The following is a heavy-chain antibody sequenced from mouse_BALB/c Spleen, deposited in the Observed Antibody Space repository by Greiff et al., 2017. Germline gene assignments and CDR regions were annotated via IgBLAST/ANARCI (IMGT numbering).Heavy chain of an antibody. CDR3: ARHGNDAMDY. V-gene: IGHV5-9-3*01. J-gene: IGHJ4*01. Sequence: EVQGVESGGGLVQPGGSLKLSCAASGFTFSSYAMSWVRQTPEKRLEWVATISSGGSYTYYPDSVKGRFTISRDNAKNTLYLQMSSLRSEDTAMYYCARHGNDAMDYWGQGTSVTVSS. CDR2: ISSGGSYT. D-gene: IGHD2-1*01. CDR1: GFTFSSYA.